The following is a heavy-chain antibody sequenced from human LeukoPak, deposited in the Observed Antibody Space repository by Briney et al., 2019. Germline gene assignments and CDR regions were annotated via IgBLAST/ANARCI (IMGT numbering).Heavy chain of an antibody. Sequence: GGSLRLSCAASGFTFSSYEMNWVRQAPGKGLEGVSYISSSGSTIYYADSVKGRFTISRDNAKNSLYLQMNSLRAEDTAVYYCARPYDILTGELDYWGQGTLVIVSS. CDR2: ISSSGSTI. CDR3: ARPYDILTGELDY. J-gene: IGHJ4*02. V-gene: IGHV3-48*03. CDR1: GFTFSSYE. D-gene: IGHD3-9*01.